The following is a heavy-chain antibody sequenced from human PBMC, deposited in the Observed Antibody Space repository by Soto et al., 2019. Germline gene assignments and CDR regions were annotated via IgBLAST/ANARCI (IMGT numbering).Heavy chain of an antibody. CDR2: IWHDGSNK. V-gene: IGHV3-33*01. J-gene: IGHJ4*02. CDR1: GFTFSSYG. D-gene: IGHD6-6*01. Sequence: QVQLVESGGGVVQPGRSLRLSCAASGFTFSSYGMHWVRQAPGKGLEWVAVIWHDGSNKYYADSVKGRFTISRDNSKNTLYLQMNSLRAEDTAVYYCAMTYSSSLLADYWGLGTLVTVSS. CDR3: AMTYSSSLLADY.